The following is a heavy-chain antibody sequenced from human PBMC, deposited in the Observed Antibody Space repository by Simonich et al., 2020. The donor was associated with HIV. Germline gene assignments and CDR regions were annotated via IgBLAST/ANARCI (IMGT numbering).Heavy chain of an antibody. V-gene: IGHV4-34*01. J-gene: IGHJ5*01. CDR2: VHYSGST. Sequence: QVHLQQWGAGLLKPSETLSLTCAIYGRSFTDYYWSWIRQPPGKGLEWIGEVHYSGSTNYNPALKSRVTISVDTSKNQFSLKLTSVTAADTAVYYCAREKGSWFESWGQGTLVTVSS. CDR1: GRSFTDYY. D-gene: IGHD1-26*01. CDR3: AREKGSWFES.